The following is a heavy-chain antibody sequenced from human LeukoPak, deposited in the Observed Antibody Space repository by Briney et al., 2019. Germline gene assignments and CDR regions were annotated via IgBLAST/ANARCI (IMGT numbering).Heavy chain of an antibody. CDR3: ARGLGWLVHYYYYGMDV. V-gene: IGHV1-8*01. D-gene: IGHD6-19*01. CDR1: GYTFTSYD. J-gene: IGHJ6*02. CDR2: MNTNSGNT. Sequence: SVKVSCKASGYTFTSYDINWVRQATGQGVEWMVCMNTNSGNTGYAQKFQGRVTMIRNTSINTAYMELSSLRSEGTAVYYCARGLGWLVHYYYYGMDVWGQGTTVTVSS.